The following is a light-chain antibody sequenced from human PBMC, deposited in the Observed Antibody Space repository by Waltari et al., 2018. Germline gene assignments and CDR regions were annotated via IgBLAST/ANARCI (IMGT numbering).Light chain of an antibody. V-gene: IGKV1-5*01. CDR2: DAS. CDR1: QSIGSL. Sequence: DIQMTQSPSTLSASVGARVTIPCRASQSIGSLLAWYQQKPGKAPKLLIYDASSLESGVPSRFSGSGSGTEFTLTINSLQPDDFATYSCQQYYSYFTFGGGAKVEIK. CDR3: QQYYSYFT. J-gene: IGKJ4*01.